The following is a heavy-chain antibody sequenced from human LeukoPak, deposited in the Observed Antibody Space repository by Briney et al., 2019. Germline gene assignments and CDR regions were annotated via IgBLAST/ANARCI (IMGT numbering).Heavy chain of an antibody. CDR1: GGSISSYC. V-gene: IGHV4-59*01. J-gene: IGHJ5*02. CDR3: ARVIHWFDP. D-gene: IGHD2-21*01. CDR2: IYYSGST. Sequence: SETLSLTCTVSGGSISSYCWSWIRQPPGKGLEWIGYIYYSGSTNYNPSLKSRVTISVDTSKNQFSLKLSSVTAADTAVYYCARVIHWFDPWGQGTLVTVSS.